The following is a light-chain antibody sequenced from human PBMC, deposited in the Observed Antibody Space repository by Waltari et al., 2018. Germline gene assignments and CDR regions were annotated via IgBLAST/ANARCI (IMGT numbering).Light chain of an antibody. CDR3: QQYKQWPLT. CDR2: DAS. Sequence: IVMTQSPAILSVSPGEGATLSCRASQGFDTFLAWYQQIRGRAHRLLIWDASTRATGIPARFSGSGSGTEFTLTISSLQSEDFAVYYCQQYKQWPLTFGGGTRVDIK. J-gene: IGKJ4*01. V-gene: IGKV3-15*01. CDR1: QGFDTF.